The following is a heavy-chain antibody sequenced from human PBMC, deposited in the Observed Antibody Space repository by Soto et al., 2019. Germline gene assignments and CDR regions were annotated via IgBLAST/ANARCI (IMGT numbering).Heavy chain of an antibody. D-gene: IGHD6-13*01. J-gene: IGHJ4*02. CDR2: ISYDGSNK. CDR3: AKELIAAAKTYYFDY. V-gene: IGHV3-30*18. Sequence: QVQLVESGGGVVQPGRSLRLSCAASGFTFSSYGMHWVRQAPGKGLEWVAVISYDGSNKYYADSVKGRFTISRDNSKNTLYLQMNSLRAEYTAVYYCAKELIAAAKTYYFDYWGQGTLVTVSS. CDR1: GFTFSSYG.